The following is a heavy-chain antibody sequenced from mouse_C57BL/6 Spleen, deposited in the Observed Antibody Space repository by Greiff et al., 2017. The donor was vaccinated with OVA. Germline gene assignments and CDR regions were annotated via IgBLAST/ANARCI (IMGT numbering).Heavy chain of an antibody. CDR3: ARKAAQAFYAMDY. CDR2: IWSGGST. D-gene: IGHD3-2*02. V-gene: IGHV2-2*01. J-gene: IGHJ4*01. Sequence: QVHVKQSGPGLVQPSQSLSITCTVSGFSLTSYGVHWVRQSPGKGLEWLGVIWSGGSTDYNAAFISRLSISKDNSKSQVFFKMNSLQADDTAIYYCARKAAQAFYAMDYWGQGTSVTVSS. CDR1: GFSLTSYG.